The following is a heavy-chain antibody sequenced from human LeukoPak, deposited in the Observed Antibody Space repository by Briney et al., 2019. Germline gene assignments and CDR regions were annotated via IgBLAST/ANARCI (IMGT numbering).Heavy chain of an antibody. D-gene: IGHD2-21*02. CDR1: GGSISTSDNH. Sequence: PSETLSLTCSVSGGSISTSDNHWGWIRQPPGKGLEWIVSMFYGGRTFYSPSLKSRVTISVDTSKNQYSLRLNSVTAADTAVYYCAGHALVTSISTYNWFDPWGQGTLVTVSS. CDR2: MFYGGRT. V-gene: IGHV4-39*01. CDR3: AGHALVTSISTYNWFDP. J-gene: IGHJ5*02.